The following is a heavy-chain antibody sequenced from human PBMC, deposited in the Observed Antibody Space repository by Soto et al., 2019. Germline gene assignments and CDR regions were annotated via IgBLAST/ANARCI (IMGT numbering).Heavy chain of an antibody. CDR2: IYYSGST. J-gene: IGHJ4*02. V-gene: IGHV4-31*03. D-gene: IGHD3-10*01. CDR1: GGSISSGGYY. CDR3: ASGGSVSYYFDY. Sequence: QVQLQESGPGLVKPSQTLSLTCTVSGGSISSGGYYWSWIRQHPGKGLEWIGYIYYSGSTYYNPSLPGRGTLSVDTSKDQCPLRLSSVTAADTAVYYCASGGSVSYYFDYWGQGTLVTVSS.